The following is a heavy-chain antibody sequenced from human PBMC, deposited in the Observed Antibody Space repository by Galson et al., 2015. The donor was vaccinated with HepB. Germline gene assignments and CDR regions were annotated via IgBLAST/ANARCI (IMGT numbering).Heavy chain of an antibody. D-gene: IGHD4-23*01. CDR1: GGSFSGYS. CDR3: ARGYGGTYPIDY. Sequence: SETLSLTCAVYGGSFSGYSCSWIRQPPGKGLEWIGEINHSGSTNYNPSLKSRVTMSVDTSKKQLSLKLSSVTAADTAVYYCARGYGGTYPIDYWGQGTLVTVSS. V-gene: IGHV4-34*01. CDR2: INHSGST. J-gene: IGHJ4*02.